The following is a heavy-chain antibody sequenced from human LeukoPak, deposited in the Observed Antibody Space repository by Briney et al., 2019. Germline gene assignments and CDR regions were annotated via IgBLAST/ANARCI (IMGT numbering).Heavy chain of an antibody. J-gene: IGHJ4*02. D-gene: IGHD1-14*01. CDR1: GGSISSYY. V-gene: IGHV4-59*01. CDR2: IYYSGST. Sequence: SETLSLTCTVSGGSISSYYWSWIRQPPGKGLEWIGSIYYSGSTYYNPSLKSRVTISVDTSKNQLSLKLSSVTAADTAVYYCARGTGSFDYWGQGALVTVSS. CDR3: ARGTGSFDY.